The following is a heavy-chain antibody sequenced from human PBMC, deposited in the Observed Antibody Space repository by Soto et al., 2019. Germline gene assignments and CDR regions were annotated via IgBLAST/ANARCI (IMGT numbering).Heavy chain of an antibody. CDR3: ARVPYDFWSGYPTYYFDY. D-gene: IGHD3-3*01. CDR1: GYTFTSYD. J-gene: IGHJ4*02. V-gene: IGHV1-8*01. CDR2: MNPNSGNT. Sequence: ASVKVSFKASGYTFTSYDINWLRQSTGQGLEWMGWMNPNSGNTGYAQKFQGRVTMTRNTSISTAYMELSSLRSEDTAVYYCARVPYDFWSGYPTYYFDYWGQGTLVTVSS.